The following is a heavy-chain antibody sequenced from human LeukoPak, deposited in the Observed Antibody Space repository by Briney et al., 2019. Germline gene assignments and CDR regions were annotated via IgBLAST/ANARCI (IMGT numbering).Heavy chain of an antibody. CDR1: GFTFSSYG. V-gene: IGHV3-30*02. CDR3: AKLNDFWSGPWDY. Sequence: GGSLRLSCAASGFTFSSYGMHWVRQAPGKGLEWVAFIRYDGSNKYYADSVKGRFTISRDNSKNTLYLQMNSLRAEDTAVYYCAKLNDFWSGPWDYWGQGTLVTVSS. D-gene: IGHD3-3*01. J-gene: IGHJ4*02. CDR2: IRYDGSNK.